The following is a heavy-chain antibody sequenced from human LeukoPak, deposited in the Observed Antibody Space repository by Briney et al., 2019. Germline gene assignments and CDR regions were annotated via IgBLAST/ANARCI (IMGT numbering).Heavy chain of an antibody. Sequence: SQTLSLTCTVSGGSISSGSYYWSWIRQPAGKGLEWIGRIYTSGSTNYNPSLKSRVTISVDTSKNQFSLKLSSVTAADTAVYYCARDESYYGSGSRFDPWGQGTLVTVSS. CDR1: GGSISSGSYY. CDR3: ARDESYYGSGSRFDP. V-gene: IGHV4-61*02. CDR2: IYTSGST. D-gene: IGHD3-10*01. J-gene: IGHJ5*02.